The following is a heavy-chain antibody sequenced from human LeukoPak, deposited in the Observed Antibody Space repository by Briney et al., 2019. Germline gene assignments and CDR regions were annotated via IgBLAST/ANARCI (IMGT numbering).Heavy chain of an antibody. D-gene: IGHD6-19*01. CDR3: AKDLEAVAGNNAFDI. V-gene: IGHV3-30*18. Sequence: GGSLRLSWSPLGLTFGIDGMHWGRGAPGGGAGSGLGISYDGSNKYYAHSVKGRFTISRDNSKNTLYLQMNSLRAEDTAVYYCAKDLEAVAGNNAFDIWGQGTMVTVSS. CDR1: GLTFGIDG. CDR2: ISYDGSNK. J-gene: IGHJ3*02.